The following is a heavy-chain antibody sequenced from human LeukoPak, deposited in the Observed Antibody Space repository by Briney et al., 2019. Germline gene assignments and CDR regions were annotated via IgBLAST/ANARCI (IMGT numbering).Heavy chain of an antibody. J-gene: IGHJ4*02. CDR1: GFTFGKYW. CDR3: ARIGYSSSSFDY. Sequence: PGGSLRLSCVASGFTFGKYWMSWVRQAPGKGLEWVANIKQDGSTKYYLDSVKGRLTVSRDNAKNSVFLQINSLRAEDTAIYYCARIGYSSSSFDYWGQGTLVTVSS. V-gene: IGHV3-7*03. CDR2: IKQDGSTK. D-gene: IGHD6-6*01.